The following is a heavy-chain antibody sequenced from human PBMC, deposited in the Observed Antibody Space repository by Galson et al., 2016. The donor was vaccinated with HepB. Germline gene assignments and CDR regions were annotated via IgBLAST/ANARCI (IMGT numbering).Heavy chain of an antibody. Sequence: SLRLSCAASGFIFSTYAMNWVRQAPGKGLEWVSSIRGSGGGIDYADSVKGRVTISRDNSKNKLYLQMSSPGAEDTALYYCAKERGSRITMVRGVLDAFDIGGQGTMVTVSS. CDR3: AKERGSRITMVRGVLDAFDI. CDR1: GFIFSTYA. V-gene: IGHV3-23*01. CDR2: IRGSGGGI. J-gene: IGHJ3*02. D-gene: IGHD3-10*01.